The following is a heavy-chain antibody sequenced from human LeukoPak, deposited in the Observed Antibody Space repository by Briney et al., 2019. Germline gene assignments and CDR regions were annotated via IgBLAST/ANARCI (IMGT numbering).Heavy chain of an antibody. D-gene: IGHD3-9*01. Sequence: GGSLRLSCATSGFTFSSRGMHWVRQAPGKGREWVAFIRYDGSEKDYADPVKGRFTISRDNSKNTLYLQMNSLRVEDTAVYYCWVRYSPDAFDIWGQGTKVTVSS. CDR3: WVRYSPDAFDI. J-gene: IGHJ3*02. CDR1: GFTFSSRG. CDR2: IRYDGSEK. V-gene: IGHV3-30*02.